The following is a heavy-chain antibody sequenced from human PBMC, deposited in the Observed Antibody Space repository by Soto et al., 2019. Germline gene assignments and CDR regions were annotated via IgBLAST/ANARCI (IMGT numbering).Heavy chain of an antibody. CDR3: ARSVRSGSFPYYYYAMDV. D-gene: IGHD3-10*01. V-gene: IGHV3-23*01. CDR1: GFTFSSYA. Sequence: GGSLRLSCAASGFTFSSYAMSWVRQAPGKGLEWVSAISGSGGSTCYADSVKGRFTISRDNAKNTLDLQMHGLRAEDMAVYYCARSVRSGSFPYYYYAMDVWGQGTTVTVSS. CDR2: ISGSGGST. J-gene: IGHJ6*02.